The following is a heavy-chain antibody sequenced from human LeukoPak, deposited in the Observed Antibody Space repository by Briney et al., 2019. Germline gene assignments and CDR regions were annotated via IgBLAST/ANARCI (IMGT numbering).Heavy chain of an antibody. CDR3: ARGGYDQIGDYYYYGMDV. Sequence: GSLRLSCAASGFTFSTYSMNWVRLAPGKGLEWVSSISSSGSYMFYADSVKGRFTISRDNAKNSLYLQMNSLRAEDTAVYYCARGGYDQIGDYYYYGMDVWGQGTTVTVSS. V-gene: IGHV3-21*01. CDR2: ISSSGSYM. D-gene: IGHD5-12*01. J-gene: IGHJ6*02. CDR1: GFTFSTYS.